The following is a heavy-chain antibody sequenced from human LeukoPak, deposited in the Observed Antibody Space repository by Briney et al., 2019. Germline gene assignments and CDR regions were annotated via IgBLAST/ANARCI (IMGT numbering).Heavy chain of an antibody. CDR3: ARDFSPYCGGDCYFDAFDM. Sequence: GSLRLSCAASGFSFSSYWMTWVRQGTGKGLEWVSNINRDGSVKHYMDSVKGRFTISRDNAKNSLYLQMNSLRAEDTAVYYCARDFSPYCGGDCYFDAFDMWGQGTVVTVSS. CDR1: GFSFSSYW. CDR2: INRDGSVK. V-gene: IGHV3-7*01. J-gene: IGHJ3*02. D-gene: IGHD2-21*01.